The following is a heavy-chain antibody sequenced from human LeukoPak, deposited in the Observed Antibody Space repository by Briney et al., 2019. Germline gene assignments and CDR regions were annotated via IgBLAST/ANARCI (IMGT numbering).Heavy chain of an antibody. D-gene: IGHD3-9*01. CDR1: GDSVSSGTSY. CDR2: IYISGIT. Sequence: PSETLSLTCTVSGDSVSSGTSYWSWIRQPAGKGLEWIGRIYISGITNYNPSLKSRVTISVDTSKNQFSLKLSSVTAADTAVYYCARDYDVLTAYPPTQLFDPWGQGTLVTVSS. CDR3: ARDYDVLTAYPPTQLFDP. V-gene: IGHV4-61*02. J-gene: IGHJ5*02.